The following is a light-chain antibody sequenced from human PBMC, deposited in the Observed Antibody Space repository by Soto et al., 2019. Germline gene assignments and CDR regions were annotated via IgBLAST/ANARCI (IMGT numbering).Light chain of an antibody. CDR2: DDS. V-gene: IGLV3-21*02. Sequence: SYELTQPPSVSVAPGQTALISCEGENIGTNSVHWYQQRPGQAPVLVVYDDSDRPSGVSNRFSGSKSGNTASLTISGLQAEDEADYYCSSFTSGSTLFGTGTKLTVL. CDR1: NIGTNS. CDR3: SSFTSGSTL. J-gene: IGLJ1*01.